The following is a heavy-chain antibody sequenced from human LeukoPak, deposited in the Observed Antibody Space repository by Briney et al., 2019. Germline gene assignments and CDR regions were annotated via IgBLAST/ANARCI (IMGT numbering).Heavy chain of an antibody. CDR1: GYTFSNYG. V-gene: IGHV1-18*01. CDR2: ISAYNGNT. D-gene: IGHD3-22*01. J-gene: IGHJ3*02. CDR3: ARDLYYYDSSGYSDVFDI. Sequence: ASVKVSCKASGYTFSNYGFSWERQAPGQGLEWMGWISAYNGNTYYAQKLQGRVTMTTDTSTSTAYMELRSLRSDDTAVYYCARDLYYYDSSGYSDVFDIWGQGTMVTVSS.